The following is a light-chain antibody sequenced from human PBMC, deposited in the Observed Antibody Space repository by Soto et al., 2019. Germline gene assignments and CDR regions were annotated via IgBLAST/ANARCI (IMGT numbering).Light chain of an antibody. CDR3: SSYTITTTGVL. CDR2: EVS. CDR1: NSDIGGYNY. Sequence: QSALTQPASMSGSPGQSITISCTGTNSDIGGYNYVSWYQQHPGKAPKLMIYEVSNRPSGVSDRFSGSKSGHTASLTISGLQAEDEADYYCSSYTITTTGVLFGGGTKLTVL. J-gene: IGLJ2*01. V-gene: IGLV2-14*01.